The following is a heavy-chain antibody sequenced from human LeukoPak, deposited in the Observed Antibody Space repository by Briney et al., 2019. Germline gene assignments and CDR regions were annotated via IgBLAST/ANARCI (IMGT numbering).Heavy chain of an antibody. V-gene: IGHV4-39*01. D-gene: IGHD3/OR15-3a*01. Sequence: KTSETLSLTCTVSGVSISSSNSYWGWIRQPPGKGLEWIGSIYYSGNTYYNPSLKSQLSTSIDTSKNLFSLRLTSVTAADTAVYYCARQTGSGLFILPGGQGTLVTVSS. CDR2: IYYSGNT. J-gene: IGHJ4*02. CDR3: ARQTGSGLFILP. CDR1: GVSISSSNSY.